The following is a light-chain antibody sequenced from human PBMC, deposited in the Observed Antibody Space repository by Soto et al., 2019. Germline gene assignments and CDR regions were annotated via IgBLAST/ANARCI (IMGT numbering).Light chain of an antibody. CDR1: MRDVGAYNL. Sequence: QSVLTQPASVSGSPGQSITISCTGTMRDVGAYNLVSWYQQHPGTAPKLIIYEVRNRPSGISSRFSGSRSGNTASLTISGLQSEDEGDYYCSAYTARSTLGFGGGTKVTVL. J-gene: IGLJ3*02. CDR3: SAYTARSTLG. V-gene: IGLV2-14*01. CDR2: EVR.